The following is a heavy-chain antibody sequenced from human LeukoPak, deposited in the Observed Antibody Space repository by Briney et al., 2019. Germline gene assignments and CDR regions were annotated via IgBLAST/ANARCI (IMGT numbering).Heavy chain of an antibody. Sequence: SETLSLTCTVSGGSISSSSYYWGWIRQPPGKGLEWIGSIYYTGSTHYNLSLKSRVTISVDTSKNHFSLKLSSVTAADTAVYYCARQFQFAFDIWGQGTMVTVSS. V-gene: IGHV4-39*07. CDR1: GGSISSSSYY. CDR2: IYYTGST. D-gene: IGHD2-21*01. J-gene: IGHJ3*02. CDR3: ARQFQFAFDI.